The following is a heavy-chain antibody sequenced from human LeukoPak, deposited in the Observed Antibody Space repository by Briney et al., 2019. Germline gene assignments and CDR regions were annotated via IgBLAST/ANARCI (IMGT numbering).Heavy chain of an antibody. CDR2: ITGGGDNT. V-gene: IGHV3-23*01. D-gene: IGHD1-26*01. J-gene: IGHJ4*02. CDR1: GFTFSSNT. CDR3: AKDLAGSGSYSFDY. Sequence: PGGSLRLSCAASGFTFSSNTMSWVRQAPGKGLEWVSAITGGGDNTYHADSVKGWFTISRDNSKNTLYLQMNSLRAEDTAVYYCAKDLAGSGSYSFDYWGQGTLVTVSS.